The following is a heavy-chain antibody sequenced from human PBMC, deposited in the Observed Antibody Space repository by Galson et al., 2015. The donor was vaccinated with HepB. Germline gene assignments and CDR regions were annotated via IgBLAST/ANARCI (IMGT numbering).Heavy chain of an antibody. Sequence: SVKASCKASGYTFTSYFIHWVRQAPGQGLEWMGVINPSGGSTSYTQKFQDRVTMTRDTSTSTVYMELSSLRSEDTAVYYCARQDSGWYSGWFDPWGQGTLVTVSS. CDR2: INPSGGST. CDR3: ARQDSGWYSGWFDP. J-gene: IGHJ5*02. V-gene: IGHV1-46*01. D-gene: IGHD6-19*01. CDR1: GYTFTSYF.